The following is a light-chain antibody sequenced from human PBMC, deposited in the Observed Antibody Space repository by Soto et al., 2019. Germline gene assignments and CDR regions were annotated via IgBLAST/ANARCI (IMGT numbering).Light chain of an antibody. V-gene: IGKV1-5*01. CDR1: QSVTFR. Sequence: DIQMTQSPSSLSASVGDSVTITCRASQSVTFRLAWYQQKPGKAPKLLISDASNLDRGVPSRFSGGGSGTEFTLTISSLQPDDFATYYCQQYNSLWTFGQGTKLEIK. CDR3: QQYNSLWT. J-gene: IGKJ1*01. CDR2: DAS.